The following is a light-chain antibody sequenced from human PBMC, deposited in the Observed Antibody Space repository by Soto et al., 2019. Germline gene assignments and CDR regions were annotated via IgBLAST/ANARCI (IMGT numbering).Light chain of an antibody. CDR3: QQYNSYPGT. V-gene: IGKV1-5*03. J-gene: IGKJ1*01. CDR2: KAS. CDR1: QSISSW. Sequence: DIQMNQSPSTRSASVGDRVTITCRASQSISSWLAWYQQKPGKAPKLLIYKASSLESGVPSRFSGSGSGTEFTLTISSLQPDDFATYYCQQYNSYPGTFGQGTKVEIK.